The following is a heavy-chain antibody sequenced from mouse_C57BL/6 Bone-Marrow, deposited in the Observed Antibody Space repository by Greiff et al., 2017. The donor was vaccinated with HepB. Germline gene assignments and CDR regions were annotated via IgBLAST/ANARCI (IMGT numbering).Heavy chain of an antibody. CDR2: IDPSDSYT. J-gene: IGHJ4*01. V-gene: IGHV1-50*01. Sequence: QVQLQQPGAELVKPGASVKLSCKASGYTFTSYWMQWVKQRPGQGLEWIGEIDPSDSYTNYNQKFKGKATLTVDTSSSTAYMQLSSLTSEDSAVYYCASKGLYYSNYEEVFYYAMDYWGQGTSVTVSS. D-gene: IGHD2-5*01. CDR1: GYTFTSYW. CDR3: ASKGLYYSNYEEVFYYAMDY.